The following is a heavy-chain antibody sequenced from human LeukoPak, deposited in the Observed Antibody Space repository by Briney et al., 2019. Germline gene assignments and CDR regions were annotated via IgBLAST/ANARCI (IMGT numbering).Heavy chain of an antibody. J-gene: IGHJ6*03. D-gene: IGHD2-8*01. CDR1: GGSFSGYY. CDR2: INHSGST. V-gene: IGHV4-34*01. Sequence: SETLSLTCAVYGGSFSGYYWSWIRQPPGKGLEWIGEINHSGSTNYNPSLKSRVTISVDTSKNQFSLKLSSVTAADTAVYYCARTLMGYMDVWGKGTTVTASS. CDR3: ARTLMGYMDV.